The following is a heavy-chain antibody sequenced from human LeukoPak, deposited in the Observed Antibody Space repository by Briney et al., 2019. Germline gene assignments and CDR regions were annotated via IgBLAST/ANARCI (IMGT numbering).Heavy chain of an antibody. J-gene: IGHJ4*02. CDR1: GFTFSSYA. CDR3: ATPRAYDYVWGSYPGYYFDY. Sequence: PGGSLRLSCAASGFTFSSYAMSWVRQAPWKGLEWVSAISGSGGSTYYADSVKGRFTISRDNSKNTLYLQMNSLRAEDTAVYYCATPRAYDYVWGSYPGYYFDYWGQGTLVTVSS. V-gene: IGHV3-23*01. CDR2: ISGSGGST. D-gene: IGHD3-16*01.